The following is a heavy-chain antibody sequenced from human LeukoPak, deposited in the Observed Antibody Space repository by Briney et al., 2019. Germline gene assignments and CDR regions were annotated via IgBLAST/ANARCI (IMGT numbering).Heavy chain of an antibody. Sequence: PGGSLRLSCVASGFAFSAYEMNWVHQAPGKGLEWVAYMSGTDTTRYYADSVRGRFTISRDNAENSLYLQMSSLRVEDTALYYCTTLGYHLDSWGQGTPVTVSS. J-gene: IGHJ4*02. V-gene: IGHV3-48*03. CDR1: GFAFSAYE. CDR3: TTLGYHLDS. D-gene: IGHD3-22*01. CDR2: MSGTDTTR.